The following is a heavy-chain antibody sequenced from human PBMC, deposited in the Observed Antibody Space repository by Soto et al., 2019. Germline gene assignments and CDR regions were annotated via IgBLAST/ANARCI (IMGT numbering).Heavy chain of an antibody. J-gene: IGHJ6*02. CDR1: GFTFSSYA. CDR3: ATDTQQLAGDEYYYYGLDV. Sequence: EVQLLESGGGLVQPGGSLRLACAASGFTFSSYAMSWVRQAPGKGLDWVSAISGSGGSTYYADSVKGRFTICRDSSKNALYLQMNRLRAADTAVYYCATDTQQLAGDEYYYYGLDVWGQGTTVTVSS. V-gene: IGHV3-23*01. CDR2: ISGSGGST. D-gene: IGHD6-6*01.